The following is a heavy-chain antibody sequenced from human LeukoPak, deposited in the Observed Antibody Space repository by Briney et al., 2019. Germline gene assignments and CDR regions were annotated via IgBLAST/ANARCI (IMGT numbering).Heavy chain of an antibody. V-gene: IGHV4-59*01. CDR3: ARESRGYYGSGKWFDP. D-gene: IGHD3-10*01. Sequence: SETLSLTCTVSGGSISSYYWSWIRQPPGKGLEWIGYIYYSGSTNYNPSLESRVTISVDTSKNQFSLKLSSVTAADTAVYYCARESRGYYGSGKWFDPWGQGTLVTVSS. CDR2: IYYSGST. J-gene: IGHJ5*02. CDR1: GGSISSYY.